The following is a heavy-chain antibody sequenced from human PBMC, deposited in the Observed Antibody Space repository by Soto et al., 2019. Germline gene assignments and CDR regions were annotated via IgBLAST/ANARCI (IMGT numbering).Heavy chain of an antibody. CDR3: AKPYSNVGGGFDY. Sequence: GGSLRLSCAASGFTFDDYAMHWVRQVPGKGLEWVSGISWNSGTIGYADSVKGRFTISRDNAKNSLYLQMNSLRAEDTALYYCAKPYSNVGGGFDYWGQGTLVTVSS. J-gene: IGHJ4*02. CDR2: ISWNSGTI. V-gene: IGHV3-9*01. CDR1: GFTFDDYA. D-gene: IGHD6-13*01.